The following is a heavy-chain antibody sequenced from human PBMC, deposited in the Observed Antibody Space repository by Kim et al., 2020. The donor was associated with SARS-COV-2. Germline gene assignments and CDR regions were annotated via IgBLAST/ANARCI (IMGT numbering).Heavy chain of an antibody. CDR3: ARGKRYCSSTSCQYYFDY. J-gene: IGHJ4*02. CDR1: GGSFSGYY. V-gene: IGHV4-34*01. D-gene: IGHD2-2*01. CDR2: INHSGST. Sequence: SETLSLTCAVYGGSFSGYYWSWIHQPPGKGLEWIGEINHSGSTNYNPSLKSRVTISVDTSKNQFSLKLSSVTAADTAVYYCARGKRYCSSTSCQYYFDYWGQGTLVTVSS.